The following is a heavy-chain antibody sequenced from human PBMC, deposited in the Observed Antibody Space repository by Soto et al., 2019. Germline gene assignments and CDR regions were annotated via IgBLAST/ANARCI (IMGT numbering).Heavy chain of an antibody. D-gene: IGHD3-10*01. V-gene: IGHV4-59*01. Sequence: SETLSLTCTVSGGSISTYYWSWIRQPPGGTLEWIGYIYASGATTYNPSLESRVTMSVDMPNNECSLELTSLTAADTAVYYCARSHSFDGSIYHYYFDFWGQGTLVTVSS. CDR1: GGSISTYY. J-gene: IGHJ4*02. CDR2: IYASGAT. CDR3: ARSHSFDGSIYHYYFDF.